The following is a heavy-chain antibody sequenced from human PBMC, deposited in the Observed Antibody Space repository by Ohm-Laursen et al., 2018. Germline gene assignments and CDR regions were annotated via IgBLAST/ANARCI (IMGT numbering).Heavy chain of an antibody. J-gene: IGHJ6*02. CDR1: GGSFSGYY. CDR3: VRGLYGLDV. CDR2: IHPISRDK. V-gene: IGHV3-11*01. Sequence: GTLSLTCAVYGGSFSGYYWSWIRQAPGKGLEWVSYIHPISRDKYYADYVKGRFTISRDNGKNSLYLQMNSLRAEDTAVYYCVRGLYGLDVWGQGTTVTVSS.